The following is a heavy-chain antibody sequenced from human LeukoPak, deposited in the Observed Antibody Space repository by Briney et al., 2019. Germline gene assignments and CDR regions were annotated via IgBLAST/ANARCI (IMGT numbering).Heavy chain of an antibody. V-gene: IGHV3-21*01. D-gene: IGHD6-13*01. CDR3: ARGASSIAAADWFDP. CDR1: GFTLSSYS. J-gene: IGHJ5*01. CDR2: ISSSSSYI. Sequence: GGSLRLSCAASGFTLSSYSMNWVRQAPGKGLEWVSSISSSSSYIYYADSVKGRFTISRDNAKNSLYLQMNSLRAEDTAVYYCARGASSIAAADWFDPWGQGTTVTVSS.